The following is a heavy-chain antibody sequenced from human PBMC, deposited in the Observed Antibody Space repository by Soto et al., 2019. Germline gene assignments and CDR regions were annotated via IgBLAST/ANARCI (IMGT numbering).Heavy chain of an antibody. Sequence: PGESLKISCKGSGYTFISYWIACFLQMRVKVLEWMGIIYPADSDTRYSPSFEGQVTISADKSISTAYLQWSSLKAPDTAMYYCARSEGGYCSTYTCYPNWFDPWGQGTLVTVSS. J-gene: IGHJ5*02. V-gene: IGHV5-51*03. CDR1: GYTFISYW. D-gene: IGHD2-2*01. CDR2: IYPADSDT. CDR3: ARSEGGYCSTYTCYPNWFDP.